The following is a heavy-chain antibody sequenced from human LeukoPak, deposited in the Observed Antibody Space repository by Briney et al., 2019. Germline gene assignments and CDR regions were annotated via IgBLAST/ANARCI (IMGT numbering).Heavy chain of an antibody. J-gene: IGHJ4*02. D-gene: IGHD3-10*01. CDR1: GFTFSSYS. CDR3: ARDGEDYYGSGSPRY. V-gene: IGHV3-21*01. CDR2: ISSSSSYI. Sequence: GGSLRLSCAASGFTFSSYSMNWVRQAPGKGLEWVSSISSSSSYIYYADSVKGRFTISRDNAKNSLYLQMNSLRAEDTAVYYCARDGEDYYGSGSPRYWGQGTLVTVSS.